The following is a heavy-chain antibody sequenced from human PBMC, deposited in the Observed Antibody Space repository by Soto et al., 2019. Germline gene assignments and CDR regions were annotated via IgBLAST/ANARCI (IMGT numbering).Heavy chain of an antibody. CDR1: GGTFNTYT. V-gene: IGHV1-69*02. Sequence: QVQVVQSGADVKKPESSVKDSCKPSGGTFNTYTVNWVRLAPGHGLEWMGRFIPILDMANYAQKFQDRVTITADRSTFTAYMELNSLTSDDTAVYYCAITYCRDNSCPRDFDFWGPGTRVTVSS. CDR2: FIPILDMA. D-gene: IGHD2-21*01. CDR3: AITYCRDNSCPRDFDF. J-gene: IGHJ4*02.